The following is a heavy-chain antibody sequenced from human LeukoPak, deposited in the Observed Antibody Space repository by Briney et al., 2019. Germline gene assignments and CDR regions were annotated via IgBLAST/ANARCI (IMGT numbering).Heavy chain of an antibody. D-gene: IGHD6-13*01. CDR2: ITTRSSYI. CDR1: GFTFSSYS. V-gene: IGHV3-21*01. J-gene: IGHJ5*02. Sequence: GGSLRLSCAASGFTFSSYSMNWVRQAPGKGLECVSSITTRSSYIYYADSVKGRFTISRDDAKSSLYLQMSSLRAEDTAVYYCARDPAVAGSVWLDPWGQGILVTVSS. CDR3: ARDPAVAGSVWLDP.